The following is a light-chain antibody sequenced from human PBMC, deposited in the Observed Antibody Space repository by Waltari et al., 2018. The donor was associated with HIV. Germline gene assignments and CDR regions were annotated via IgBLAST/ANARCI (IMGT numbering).Light chain of an antibody. CDR2: ATS. CDR1: QSISRY. V-gene: IGKV1-39*01. CDR3: QQRSNWPIT. Sequence: DIQMTQSPSSLSASVGDTVTITCRASQSISRYLNWYQQRPGKAPNLLIYATSSLQSGVPSRFSGSGSGTDFTLTISSLEPEDFAVYYCQQRSNWPITFGQGTRLEIK. J-gene: IGKJ5*01.